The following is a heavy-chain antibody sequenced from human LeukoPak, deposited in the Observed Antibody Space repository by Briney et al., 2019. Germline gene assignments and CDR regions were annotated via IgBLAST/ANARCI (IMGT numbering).Heavy chain of an antibody. J-gene: IGHJ4*02. V-gene: IGHV3-48*02. Sequence: PGGSLRLSCVASGFTFSNYNMNWVRQAPGKGLEWISYISSSGGTIYYADSVKGRFTISRDNVQNSLYLQMNSLRDEDTAVYYCARASFQRWLQLGGDWGQGTLVTVSS. CDR3: ARASFQRWLQLGGD. D-gene: IGHD5-24*01. CDR2: ISSSGGTI. CDR1: GFTFSNYN.